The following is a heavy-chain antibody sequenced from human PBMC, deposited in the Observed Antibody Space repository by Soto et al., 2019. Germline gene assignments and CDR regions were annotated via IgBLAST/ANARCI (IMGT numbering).Heavy chain of an antibody. J-gene: IGHJ3*02. V-gene: IGHV1-18*01. CDR2: ISAYNGNT. Sequence: XSVKVSFKATGYTFTGYDISLVRHTPGQGLEWMGWISAYNGNTNYAQKLQGRVTMTTDTSTSTAYMELRSMRSDDTAVYYCAIDSSGYGDAFDIWGQGTMVTVSS. D-gene: IGHD3-22*01. CDR1: GYTFTGYD. CDR3: AIDSSGYGDAFDI.